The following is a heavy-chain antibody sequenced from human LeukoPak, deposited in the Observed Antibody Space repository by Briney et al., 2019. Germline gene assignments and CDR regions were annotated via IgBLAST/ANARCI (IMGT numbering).Heavy chain of an antibody. Sequence: GGSLRLSCAASGLTFSSYGMSWVRQAPGKGLEWVSAISGSGGSTYYADSVKGRFTISRDNSKNTLYLQMNSLRAEDTAVYYCAKDTAAGSSSWQSWGQGTMVTVSS. V-gene: IGHV3-23*01. J-gene: IGHJ3*01. CDR1: GLTFSSYG. D-gene: IGHD6-13*01. CDR3: AKDTAAGSSSWQS. CDR2: ISGSGGST.